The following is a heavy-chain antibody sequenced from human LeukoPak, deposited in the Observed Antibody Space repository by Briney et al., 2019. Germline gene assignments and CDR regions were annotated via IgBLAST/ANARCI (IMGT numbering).Heavy chain of an antibody. J-gene: IGHJ4*02. D-gene: IGHD6-13*01. CDR3: ARGLLAAAATLDY. V-gene: IGHV1-8*01. CDR1: GYTFTSYD. Sequence: ASVKVSCKASGYTFTSYDINWARQATGQGLEWMGWMNPNSGNTGYAQKFQGRLTMTRDTSISTAYMELSRLRSDDTAVYYCARGLLAAAATLDYWGQGTLVTVSS. CDR2: MNPNSGNT.